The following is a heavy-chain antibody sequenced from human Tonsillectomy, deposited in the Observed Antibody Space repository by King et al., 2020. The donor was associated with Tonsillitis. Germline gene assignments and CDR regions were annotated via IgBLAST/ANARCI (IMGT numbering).Heavy chain of an antibody. Sequence: VQLQQSGPGLVKPSQTLSLTCAISGDSVSRNSAAWSWIRQSPSRGLEWLGRTYYRSKWYNDYAVSVKSRITINPDTSKNRVSLQLNSVTPEDTAVYSCARLYGDYPFFYFDYWGQGTLVTVSS. CDR2: TYYRSKWYN. D-gene: IGHD4-17*01. CDR3: ARLYGDYPFFYFDY. J-gene: IGHJ4*02. CDR1: GDSVSRNSAA. V-gene: IGHV6-1*01.